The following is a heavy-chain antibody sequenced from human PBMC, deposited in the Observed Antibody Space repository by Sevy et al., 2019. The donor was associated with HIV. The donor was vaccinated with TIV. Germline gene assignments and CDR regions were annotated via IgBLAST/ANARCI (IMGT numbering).Heavy chain of an antibody. CDR1: GFTFSSYE. J-gene: IGHJ3*02. V-gene: IGHV3-48*03. Sequence: GGSLRLSCAASGFTFSSYEMNWVRQAPGKGLEWVSYISNSGSTIYYSDSVKGRFTISRDNAKNSLYLQMNSLRAEDSAVYYCARGDYGDYTDAFDIWGQGTMVTVSS. CDR3: ARGDYGDYTDAFDI. D-gene: IGHD4-17*01. CDR2: ISNSGSTI.